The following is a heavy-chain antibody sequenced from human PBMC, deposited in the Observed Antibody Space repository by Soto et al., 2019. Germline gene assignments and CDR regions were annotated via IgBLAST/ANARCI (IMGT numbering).Heavy chain of an antibody. D-gene: IGHD2-2*01. CDR3: ARDRAYCSSTSCYRGYYYYGMDV. J-gene: IGHJ6*02. Sequence: QVQLVESGGGVVQPGRSLRLSCAASGFTFSSYAMHWVRQAPGKGLEWVAVISYDGSNKYYADSVKGRFTISRDNSKNTLYLQMNCLGAEDTAVYYCARDRAYCSSTSCYRGYYYYGMDVWGQGTTVTVSS. V-gene: IGHV3-30-3*01. CDR1: GFTFSSYA. CDR2: ISYDGSNK.